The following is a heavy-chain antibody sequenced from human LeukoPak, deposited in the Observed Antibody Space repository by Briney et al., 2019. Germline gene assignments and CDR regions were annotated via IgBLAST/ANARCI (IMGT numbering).Heavy chain of an antibody. CDR1: GGTFSSYT. CDR2: IIPILGIA. V-gene: IGHV1-69*04. CDR3: ARERVVNGAFDI. J-gene: IGHJ3*02. D-gene: IGHD3-3*01. Sequence: ASVKVSCKASGGTFSSYTISWVRQAPGQGLEWMGRIIPILGIANYAQKFQGRVTITADKSTSTAYMELSSLRSEDTAVYYCARERVVNGAFDIWGQGTMVTVPS.